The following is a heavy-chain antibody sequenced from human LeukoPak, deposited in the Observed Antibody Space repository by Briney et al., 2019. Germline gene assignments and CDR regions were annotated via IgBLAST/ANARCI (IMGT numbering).Heavy chain of an antibody. CDR2: ISWNSGSI. J-gene: IGHJ3*02. Sequence: SGGSLRLSCAASGFTFDDYSMRWVRHAPGKGLEWVSGISWNSGSIGYADSVKGRFTISRDNAKNSLYLQMNSLRAEDMALYYCAKARSSGWSMGAFDIWGQGTMVTVSS. V-gene: IGHV3-9*03. D-gene: IGHD6-19*01. CDR1: GFTFDDYS. CDR3: AKARSSGWSMGAFDI.